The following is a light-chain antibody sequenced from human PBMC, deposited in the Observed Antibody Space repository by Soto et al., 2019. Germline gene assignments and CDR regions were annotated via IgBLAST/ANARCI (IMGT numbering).Light chain of an antibody. V-gene: IGLV2-18*01. CDR1: SSDVGSYNR. Sequence: QSALTQPPSVSGSPGQSVTISCTGTSSDVGSYNRLSWYQQPPGTAPKLIMYEVNTRPSGVPDRLSGSKSGSTASLTISGLQAEDEADYYCSLYISGSTYVFGTGTKLTVL. CDR3: SLYISGSTYV. J-gene: IGLJ1*01. CDR2: EVN.